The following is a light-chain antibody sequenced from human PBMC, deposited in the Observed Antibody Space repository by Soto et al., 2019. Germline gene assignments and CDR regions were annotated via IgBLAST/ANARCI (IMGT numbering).Light chain of an antibody. V-gene: IGLV3-1*01. J-gene: IGLJ2*01. Sequence: SYELTQPPSVSVSPGQTASLTCCGDKLGDKYTCWFQQKPGQSPVLVIYQDSKRPSGIPERFSGSNSGNTATLTISGTQAIDEADYYCQAWDSSTFVVFGGGTKLTVL. CDR1: KLGDKY. CDR3: QAWDSSTFVV. CDR2: QDS.